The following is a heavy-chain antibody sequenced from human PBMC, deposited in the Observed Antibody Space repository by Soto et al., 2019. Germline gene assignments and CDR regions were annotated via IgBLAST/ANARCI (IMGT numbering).Heavy chain of an antibody. V-gene: IGHV1-24*01. CDR1: GYTLTELS. J-gene: IGHJ6*02. CDR3: ATAPITMVRGVITNYYYYYGMDV. CDR2: FDPEDGET. D-gene: IGHD3-10*01. Sequence: QVQLVQSGAEVKKPGASVKVSCKVSGYTLTELSMHWVRQAPGKGLEWMGGFDPEDGETIYAQKFQGRVTMTEDTSTDTAYMGLSSLRSEDTAVYYCATAPITMVRGVITNYYYYYGMDVWGQGTTVTVSS.